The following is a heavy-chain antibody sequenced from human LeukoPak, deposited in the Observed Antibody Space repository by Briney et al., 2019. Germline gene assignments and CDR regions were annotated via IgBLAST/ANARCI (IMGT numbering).Heavy chain of an antibody. CDR3: ARISRGAAAGFDY. CDR2: IYYSGST. CDR1: GGAMSSYY. D-gene: IGHD6-13*01. Sequence: SETLSLTCTVSGGAMSSYYWSWMRQAPGKGLEWIGYIYYSGSTTYNPSLKSRVTISVDTSKNQFSLKLSSVSAAATAVYYCARISRGAAAGFDYWGQGTLVTVSS. V-gene: IGHV4-59*01. J-gene: IGHJ4*02.